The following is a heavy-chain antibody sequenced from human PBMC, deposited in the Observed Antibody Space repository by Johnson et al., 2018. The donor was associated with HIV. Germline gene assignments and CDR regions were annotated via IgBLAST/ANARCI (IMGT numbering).Heavy chain of an antibody. CDR1: GFTFSSYA. V-gene: IGHV3-30-3*01. Sequence: VQLVESGGGLVKPGGSLSLSCAASGFTFSSYAMNWVRQAPGKGLEWVAVISYDGSNKYYADSVKGRFTISRDNSKNTLYLQMNSLRAEDTAVFYCARDRGYLDAFDIWGQGTMVTVSS. J-gene: IGHJ3*02. CDR3: ARDRGYLDAFDI. D-gene: IGHD1-26*01. CDR2: ISYDGSNK.